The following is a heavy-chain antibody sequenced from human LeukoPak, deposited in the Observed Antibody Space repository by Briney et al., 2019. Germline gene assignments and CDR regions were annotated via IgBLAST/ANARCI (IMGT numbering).Heavy chain of an antibody. V-gene: IGHV3-21*01. Sequence: PGGSLRLSCAASEFTFSSCSMNWVRQAPGKGLEWVSSISSSGSYIYYADSVKGRFTISRDIAKNSLYLQMDSLRAEDTAVYYCTRASYLLAAYYFDYWGQGTLVTVSS. CDR1: EFTFSSCS. CDR2: ISSSGSYI. J-gene: IGHJ4*02. CDR3: TRASYLLAAYYFDY. D-gene: IGHD6-13*01.